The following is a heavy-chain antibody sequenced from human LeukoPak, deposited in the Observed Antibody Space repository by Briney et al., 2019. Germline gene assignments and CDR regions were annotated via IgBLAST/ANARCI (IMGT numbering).Heavy chain of an antibody. V-gene: IGHV1-18*01. Sequence: GASVTVSCKTSGYTFSGYGISWVRQAPGQGLEWMGWITGNNGNTNYAPSFQGRVTMTTDTSTNTAYMELTSLKSDDTAVYYCARDQRNSGSYRFEYWGQGTLVTVSS. CDR1: GYTFSGYG. CDR3: ARDQRNSGSYRFEY. J-gene: IGHJ4*02. D-gene: IGHD1-26*01. CDR2: ITGNNGNT.